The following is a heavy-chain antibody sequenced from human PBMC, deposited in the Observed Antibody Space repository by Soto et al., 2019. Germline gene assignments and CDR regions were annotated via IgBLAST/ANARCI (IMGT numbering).Heavy chain of an antibody. CDR2: IDFDGTDT. V-gene: IGHV3-74*01. CDR3: ARDGLDSVDLDD. J-gene: IGHJ4*02. Sequence: PGGSLRLSCAASGFPFSGYWMHWVRQAPGKGLVWLSRIDFDGTDTTYADSVKGRFTISRDNAKNTLYLQMNNLRAEDTAVYYCARDGLDSVDLDDWGQGTLVTVSS. CDR1: GFPFSGYW. D-gene: IGHD3-3*01.